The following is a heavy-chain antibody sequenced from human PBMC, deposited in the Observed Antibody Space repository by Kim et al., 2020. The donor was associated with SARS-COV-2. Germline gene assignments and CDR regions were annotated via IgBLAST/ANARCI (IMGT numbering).Heavy chain of an antibody. V-gene: IGHV3-9*01. D-gene: IGHD3-22*01. J-gene: IGHJ4*02. Sequence: AVSVNGRFTITRDNAKYSLYLQMNSLRAEDTSFYYSAKDTYVSSGYSFDYWGQGTLVTVSS. CDR3: AKDTYVSSGYSFDY.